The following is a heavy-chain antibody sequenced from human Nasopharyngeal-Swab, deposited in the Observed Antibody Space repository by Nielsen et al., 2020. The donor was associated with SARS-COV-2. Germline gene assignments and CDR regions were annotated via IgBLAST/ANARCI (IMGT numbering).Heavy chain of an antibody. CDR3: AKGRGADY. V-gene: IGHV3-23*01. Sequence: GESLKISCAASGFTFSSYAMSWVRQAPGKGLEWVSAISGSGGSTYYADSVKGRFTTSKDNSKNTLYLQMNSLRAEDTAVYYCAKGRGADYWGQGTLVTVSS. J-gene: IGHJ4*02. D-gene: IGHD3-10*01. CDR2: ISGSGGST. CDR1: GFTFSSYA.